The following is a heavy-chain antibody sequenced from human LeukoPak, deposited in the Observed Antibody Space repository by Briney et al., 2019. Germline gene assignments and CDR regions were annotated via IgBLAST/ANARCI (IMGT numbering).Heavy chain of an antibody. V-gene: IGHV3-23*01. J-gene: IGHJ4*02. CDR2: ISGSGRST. D-gene: IGHD6-25*01. Sequence: GGSLRLACAASGFNFSSYARSSVRQTPAKGLEWVSAISGSGRSTYDAESVKGRVTIYRDNSKNTLYLQMNSLRAEGTAVYYCAKGAPYGSGWRDPFDYWGQGTLVTVSS. CDR1: GFNFSSYA. CDR3: AKGAPYGSGWRDPFDY.